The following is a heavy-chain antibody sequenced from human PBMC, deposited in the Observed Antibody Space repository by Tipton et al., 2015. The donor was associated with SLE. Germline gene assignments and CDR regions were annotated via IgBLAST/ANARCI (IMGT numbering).Heavy chain of an antibody. V-gene: IGHV3-73*01. CDR3: VGGVWGSYRSFDY. J-gene: IGHJ4*02. CDR1: GFTFSGSA. D-gene: IGHD3-16*02. CDR2: IRSTANSYAT. Sequence: SLRLSCAASGFTFSGSAMHWVRQASGKGLEWVGRIRSTANSYATAYAASVKGRFTISRDDSKNTAYLQMNSLKTEDTAVYYCVGGVWGSYRSFDYWGQGTLVTVSS.